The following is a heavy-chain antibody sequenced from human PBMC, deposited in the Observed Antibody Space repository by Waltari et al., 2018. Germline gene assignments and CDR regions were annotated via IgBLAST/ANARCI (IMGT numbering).Heavy chain of an antibody. J-gene: IGHJ3*02. CDR3: ARSSSWSRDAFDI. CDR2: IYHSGST. V-gene: IGHV4-38-2*02. CDR1: GYSISRGYY. Sequence: QVQLQESGPGLVKPSETLSLTCTVSGYSISRGYYWGWIRQPPGKGLEWIGSIYHSGSTYYNPSLKSRVTISVDTSKNQFSLKLSSVTAADTAVYYCARSSSWSRDAFDIWGQGTMVTVSS. D-gene: IGHD6-13*01.